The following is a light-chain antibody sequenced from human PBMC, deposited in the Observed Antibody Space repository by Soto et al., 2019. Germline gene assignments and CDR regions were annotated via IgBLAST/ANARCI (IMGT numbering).Light chain of an antibody. Sequence: QSVLAQPAPLSGSPGQSIPISCTGTTNIVGRDNYFSWYQQHPGKAPNLMIYDVSYRPSWVSNRFSGSKSGITASLTISGLQAEDEADYSCNSFTTSSTYVFRTGTKVTVL. CDR2: DVS. CDR3: NSFTTSSTYV. CDR1: TNIVGRDNY. V-gene: IGLV2-14*03. J-gene: IGLJ1*01.